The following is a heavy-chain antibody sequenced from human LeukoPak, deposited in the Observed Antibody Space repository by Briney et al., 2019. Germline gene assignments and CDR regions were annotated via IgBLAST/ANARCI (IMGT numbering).Heavy chain of an antibody. D-gene: IGHD3-10*01. Sequence: PGGSLRLSCSASGFTFSSYAMTWVRQAPGKELEWVSAISASGGLPYYADPVKGRFTISRDNFKNTLYLQMNSLRTEDTAVYYCAREFGSGSYYYDYWGQGTLVTVSS. CDR1: GFTFSSYA. V-gene: IGHV3-23*01. J-gene: IGHJ4*02. CDR2: ISASGGLP. CDR3: AREFGSGSYYYDY.